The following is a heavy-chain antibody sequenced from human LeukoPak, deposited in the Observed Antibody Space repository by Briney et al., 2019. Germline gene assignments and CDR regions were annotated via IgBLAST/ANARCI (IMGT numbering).Heavy chain of an antibody. CDR2: ISGSGGST. D-gene: IGHD6-25*01. CDR3: ARERRLCFDY. J-gene: IGHJ4*02. V-gene: IGHV3-23*01. CDR1: GFTFSSYA. Sequence: GGSLRLSCAACGFTFSSYAMSWVRPAPGKGVEWVAAISGSGGSTYYAASVKGRFTISRDNSKNTLYLQMNSLRAEDTAVYYCARERRLCFDYWGQGTLVTVSS.